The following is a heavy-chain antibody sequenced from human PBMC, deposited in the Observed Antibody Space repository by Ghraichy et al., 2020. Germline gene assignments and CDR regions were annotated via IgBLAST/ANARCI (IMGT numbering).Heavy chain of an antibody. CDR1: GGSISSGGYY. D-gene: IGHD3-10*01. CDR3: ARERMVRGVVWYFDL. CDR2: IYYSGST. Sequence: SETLSLTCTVSGGSISSGGYYWSWIRQHPGKGLEWIGYIYYSGSTYYNPSLKSRVTISVDTSKNQFSLKLSSVTAADTAVYYCARERMVRGVVWYFDLWGRGTLVTVSS. V-gene: IGHV4-31*03. J-gene: IGHJ2*01.